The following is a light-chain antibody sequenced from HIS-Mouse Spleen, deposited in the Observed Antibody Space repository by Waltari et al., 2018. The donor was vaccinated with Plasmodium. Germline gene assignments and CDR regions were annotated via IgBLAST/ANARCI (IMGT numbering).Light chain of an antibody. J-gene: IGLJ3*02. CDR3: CSYAGSYTWV. Sequence: QSALTQPRSVSGSPGQSVTISFTGTSSDVGGSNYVPWYQQHPGKAPKLMIYDVSKRPSGVPDRFSGSKSGNTASLTISGLQAEDEADYYCCSYAGSYTWVFGGGTKLTVL. CDR2: DVS. CDR1: SSDVGGSNY. V-gene: IGLV2-11*01.